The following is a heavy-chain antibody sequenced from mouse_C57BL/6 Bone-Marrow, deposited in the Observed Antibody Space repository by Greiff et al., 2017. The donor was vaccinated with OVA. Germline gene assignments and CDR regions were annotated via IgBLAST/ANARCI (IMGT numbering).Heavy chain of an antibody. Sequence: QVHVKQPGAELVKPGASVKLSCKASGYTFTSYWMHWVKQRPGRGLEWIGRIDPNSGGTKYNEKFKSKATLTVDKPSSTAYMQLSSLTSEDSAVYYCAKGDYYYGSSFRFAYWGQGTLVTVSA. J-gene: IGHJ3*01. CDR2: IDPNSGGT. V-gene: IGHV1-72*01. D-gene: IGHD1-1*01. CDR3: AKGDYYYGSSFRFAY. CDR1: GYTFTSYW.